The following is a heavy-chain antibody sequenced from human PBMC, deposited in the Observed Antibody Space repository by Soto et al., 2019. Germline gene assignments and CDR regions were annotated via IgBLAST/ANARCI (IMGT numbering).Heavy chain of an antibody. CDR3: AGDQQLIYGMDV. CDR2: IYHSGST. D-gene: IGHD6-13*01. CDR1: GGSIRSSNW. J-gene: IGHJ6*02. V-gene: IGHV4-4*02. Sequence: SETLSLTCAVSGGSIRSSNWWSWVRQPPGKGLEWIGEIYHSGSTNYNPSLKSRVTISVDKSKNQFSLKLSSVTAADTAVYYCAGDQQLIYGMDVWGQGTTVTVSS.